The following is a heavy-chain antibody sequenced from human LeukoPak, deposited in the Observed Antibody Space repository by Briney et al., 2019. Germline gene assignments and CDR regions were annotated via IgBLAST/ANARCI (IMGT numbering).Heavy chain of an antibody. CDR2: IGGLGSST. CDR3: ARDPGVVAFHYFDF. Sequence: GGSLRLSCAVSGFTFSSHAMAWVRQAPGKGLEWVSAIGGLGSSTYYGDSVKGRFTISRDNSKNTVYLQMDSLRVEDTAVYYCARDPGVVAFHYFDFWGQGTLITVSS. J-gene: IGHJ4*02. D-gene: IGHD3-3*01. V-gene: IGHV3-23*01. CDR1: GFTFSSHA.